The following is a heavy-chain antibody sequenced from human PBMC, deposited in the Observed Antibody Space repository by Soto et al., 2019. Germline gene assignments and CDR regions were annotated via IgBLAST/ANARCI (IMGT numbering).Heavy chain of an antibody. D-gene: IGHD3-22*01. V-gene: IGHV3-23*01. Sequence: VHLLESGGGLVQRGGSLRLSCAASGLTFSNYAMNWVRQAPGKGLEWVSSISVTGDITYYAASAKGRFTISRDNSKNTLYLLMNSLRAEDTAVYSCAPAHDDGGFYLFEYWGQGTLVPVSS. CDR1: GLTFSNYA. CDR2: ISVTGDIT. J-gene: IGHJ4*02. CDR3: APAHDDGGFYLFEY.